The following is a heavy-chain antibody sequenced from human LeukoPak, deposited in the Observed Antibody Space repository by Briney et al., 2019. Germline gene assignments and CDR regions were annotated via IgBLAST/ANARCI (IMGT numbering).Heavy chain of an antibody. D-gene: IGHD3-22*01. CDR1: GDSISSGGYS. Sequence: SETLSLTCTVSGDSISSGGYSWSWIRQPPGKGLEWIGYIYHIGYISQSGNIYQNPSLKSRVTISLDTSRNQFSLKLSSVTAADTAVYYCARSPLAFYDSSGYPRVWFDPWGQGTLVTVSS. V-gene: IGHV4-30-2*01. CDR2: ISQSGNI. J-gene: IGHJ5*02. CDR3: ARSPLAFYDSSGYPRVWFDP.